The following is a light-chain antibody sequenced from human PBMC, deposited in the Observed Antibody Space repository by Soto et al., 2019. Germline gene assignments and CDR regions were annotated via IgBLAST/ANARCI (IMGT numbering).Light chain of an antibody. V-gene: IGKV3-11*01. J-gene: IGKJ1*01. Sequence: EVVLTQSPATLSLSPGDRATLSCRASQSISRFVAWYQHRPGQAPRLLIYDAFNRASGIPARFSGSGSGTDFTLTIGGLEPEDSAVYYCQHRSTWWTFGQGTKVEIK. CDR3: QHRSTWWT. CDR1: QSISRF. CDR2: DAF.